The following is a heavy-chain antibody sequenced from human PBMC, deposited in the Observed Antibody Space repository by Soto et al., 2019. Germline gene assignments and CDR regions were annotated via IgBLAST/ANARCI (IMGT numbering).Heavy chain of an antibody. V-gene: IGHV3-23*01. CDR3: ATSGHCGGLRCSSFDM. J-gene: IGHJ3*02. CDR1: RFTLRNYV. D-gene: IGHD2-21*01. Sequence: RLSCAASRFTLRNYVVNWVRQAPGKGLEWVSTTGGSGDTYYPDSVKGRFTISRDNSKNTVYLEMITLRAEDTAVYYCATSGHCGGLRCSSFDMWGQGTVVTVS. CDR2: TGGSGDT.